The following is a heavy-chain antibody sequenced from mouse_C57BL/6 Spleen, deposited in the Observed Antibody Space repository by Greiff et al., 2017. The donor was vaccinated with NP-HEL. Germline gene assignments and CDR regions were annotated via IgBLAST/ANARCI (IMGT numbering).Heavy chain of an antibody. CDR1: GYTFTDYY. J-gene: IGHJ2*01. CDR2: IYPGSGNT. CDR3: ATTGFDY. Sequence: VKVVESGAELVRPGASVKLSCKASGYTFTDYYINWVKQRPGQGLEWIARIYPGSGNTYYNEKFKGKATLTAEKSSSTAYMQLSSLTSEDSAVYFCATTGFDYWGQGTTLTVSS. D-gene: IGHD1-1*01. V-gene: IGHV1-76*01.